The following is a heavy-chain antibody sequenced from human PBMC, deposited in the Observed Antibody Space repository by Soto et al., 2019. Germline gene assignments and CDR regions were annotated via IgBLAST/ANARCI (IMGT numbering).Heavy chain of an antibody. Sequence: QVQLVESGGGVVQPGRSLRLSCAASGFTCSTHAMHWVRQAPGKGLECVAIVSFDGSNKYYADSVKGRFTISRDNSKNSLSLQMTGLTPEDTAFYYCARDQTGITTAGGGRIDHWGQGTLVTVSS. CDR2: VSFDGSNK. D-gene: IGHD6-13*01. V-gene: IGHV3-30*03. CDR1: GFTCSTHA. CDR3: ARDQTGITTAGGGRIDH. J-gene: IGHJ4*02.